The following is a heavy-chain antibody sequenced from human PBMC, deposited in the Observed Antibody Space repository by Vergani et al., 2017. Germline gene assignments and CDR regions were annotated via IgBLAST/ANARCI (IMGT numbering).Heavy chain of an antibody. Sequence: VQLVQSGAEVKKPGASVKVSCKASGGTFSSYSMNWVRQAPGKGLEWVSSISSSSSYIYYADSVKGRFTISRDNAKNSLYLQMNSLRAEDTAVYYCARDFSGYYYYFDYWGQGTLVTVSS. J-gene: IGHJ4*02. CDR3: ARDFSGYYYYFDY. CDR2: ISSSSSYI. D-gene: IGHD3-22*01. CDR1: GGTFSSYS. V-gene: IGHV3-21*01.